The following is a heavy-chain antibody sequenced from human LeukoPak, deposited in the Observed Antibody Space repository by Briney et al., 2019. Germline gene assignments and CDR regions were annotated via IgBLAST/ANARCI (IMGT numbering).Heavy chain of an antibody. Sequence: AGSMILTCAVSGFTVSSDYMSWVRQAPGKGLEWVSVIYSGGSTYYADSVKGRFTISRDKSKNTVYLQMNSLRFEDTAMYYCARNWFDPWGQGTLVTVSS. CDR3: ARNWFDP. J-gene: IGHJ5*02. CDR1: GFTVSSDY. V-gene: IGHV3-53*05. CDR2: IYSGGST.